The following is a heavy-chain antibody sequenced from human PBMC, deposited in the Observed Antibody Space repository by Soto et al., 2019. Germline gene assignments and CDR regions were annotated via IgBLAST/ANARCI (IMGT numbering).Heavy chain of an antibody. J-gene: IGHJ6*02. CDR1: GFTFSSYW. CDR2: IKLDGSEE. D-gene: IGHD6-6*01. CDR3: ARIAASGRGWDV. V-gene: IGHV3-7*01. Sequence: EVQLVESGGGLVQRGGSLRLSCIDSGFTFSSYWMSWVRHAPVKGLEWVGNIKLDGSEENYVDSVKGRFTISRDNAKNSMYLQKNSLRAEDTAVYYCARIAASGRGWDVWGQGTTVVVSS.